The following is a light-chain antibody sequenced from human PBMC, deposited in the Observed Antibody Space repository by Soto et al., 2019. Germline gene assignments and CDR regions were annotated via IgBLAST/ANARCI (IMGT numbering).Light chain of an antibody. V-gene: IGLV2-23*02. Sequence: QSALTQPASVSGSPGQSITISCTGTRSDVGSYILVSWYQQHPGIAPKLIISEVSKRPSGVSDRFSGSRSGITASLTIAGLQAEDEADYYCCSYAGSDTPYVFGTGTKGTVL. CDR2: EVS. CDR3: CSYAGSDTPYV. CDR1: RSDVGSYIL. J-gene: IGLJ1*01.